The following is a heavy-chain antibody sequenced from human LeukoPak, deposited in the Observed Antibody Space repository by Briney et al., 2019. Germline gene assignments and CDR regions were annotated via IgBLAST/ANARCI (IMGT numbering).Heavy chain of an antibody. Sequence: GGSLRLSCAASGFIFGHYDMHWVRQSTGQGLEWVSAIGAGGDTYHTDSVKGRFTISRENAKNSLYLQVNSLRAEDTAVYYCVREIRENAVGLPATRNYYYGLDVWGLGTTVTVS. CDR2: IGAGGDT. D-gene: IGHD1-26*01. V-gene: IGHV3-13*01. CDR3: VREIRENAVGLPATRNYYYGLDV. J-gene: IGHJ6*02. CDR1: GFIFGHYD.